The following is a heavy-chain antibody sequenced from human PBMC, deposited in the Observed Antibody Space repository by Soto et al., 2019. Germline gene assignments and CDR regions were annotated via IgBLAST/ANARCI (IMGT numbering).Heavy chain of an antibody. Sequence: PGGSLRLSCEASGFTFSSYGMHWVRQAPGKGLEWVAVLWFDGSHKFYADSVKGRFTISRDNSKNTLYLQMNSLRVEDTAVYYCARDSGSDFYDYWGQGTLVTVSS. D-gene: IGHD5-12*01. CDR2: LWFDGSHK. CDR1: GFTFSSYG. J-gene: IGHJ4*02. V-gene: IGHV3-33*01. CDR3: ARDSGSDFYDY.